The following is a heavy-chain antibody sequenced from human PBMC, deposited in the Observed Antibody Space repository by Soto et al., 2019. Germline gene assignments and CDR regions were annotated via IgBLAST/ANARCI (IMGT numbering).Heavy chain of an antibody. Sequence: PVKLSRKASSGTFRSYSISCVRQPPGQGIEWMGRIIPILGIANYAQQFQGRVTITADKSTSTAYMELSSLRSEDTAVYYCARGGSRLPTIDYWGQGTLVTVSS. CDR3: ARGGSRLPTIDY. CDR1: SGTFRSYS. V-gene: IGHV1-69*02. D-gene: IGHD1-26*01. CDR2: IIPILGIA. J-gene: IGHJ4*02.